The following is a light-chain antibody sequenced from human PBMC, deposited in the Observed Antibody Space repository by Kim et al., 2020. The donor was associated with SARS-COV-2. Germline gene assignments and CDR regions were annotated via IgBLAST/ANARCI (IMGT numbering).Light chain of an antibody. CDR2: TAF. J-gene: IGKJ1*01. V-gene: IGKV1-5*03. CDR3: QQYNILWT. CDR1: QSISIW. Sequence: SAGEGVSVTIRCSDSQSISIWWDRYQQKQANALNLLIHTAFSFESGVPSRFSGSGSGTAFTLTISSLQPYDSASYYCQQYNILWTFGQGTKVDIK.